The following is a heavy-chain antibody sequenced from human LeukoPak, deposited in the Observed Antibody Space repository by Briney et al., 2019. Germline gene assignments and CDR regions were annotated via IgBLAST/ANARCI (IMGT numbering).Heavy chain of an antibody. Sequence: SETLSLTCAVYGGSFSGYYWSWIRQPPGKGLEWIGEINHSGSTNYNPSLKSRVTISVDTSKNRFSLKLSSVTAADTAVYYCARGQFYGSGSYPTYYYYYYGMDVWGQGTTVTVSS. V-gene: IGHV4-34*01. CDR1: GGSFSGYY. CDR3: ARGQFYGSGSYPTYYYYYYGMDV. D-gene: IGHD3-10*01. CDR2: INHSGST. J-gene: IGHJ6*02.